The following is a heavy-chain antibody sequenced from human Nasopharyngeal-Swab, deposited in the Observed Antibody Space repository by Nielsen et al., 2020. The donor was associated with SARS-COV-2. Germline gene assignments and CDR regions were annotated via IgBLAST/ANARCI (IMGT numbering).Heavy chain of an antibody. D-gene: IGHD6-13*01. CDR2: ISSSSSTI. J-gene: IGHJ1*01. CDR1: GFTFSSYS. V-gene: IGHV3-48*04. Sequence: GGSLRLSCAASGFTFSSYSMNWVRQAPGKGLEWVSYISSSSSTIYYADSVKGRFTISRDNAKNSLYLQMNSLRAEDTAVYCCARDGYSSSWTLFAEYFQHWGQGTLVTVSS. CDR3: ARDGYSSSWTLFAEYFQH.